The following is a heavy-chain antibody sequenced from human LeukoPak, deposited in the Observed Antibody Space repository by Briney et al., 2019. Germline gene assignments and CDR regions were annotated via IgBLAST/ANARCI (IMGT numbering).Heavy chain of an antibody. CDR3: ASGAYCGGDCYSYY. D-gene: IGHD2-21*02. CDR1: GFTFSSYW. J-gene: IGHJ4*02. Sequence: PGGSLRLSCAASGFTFSSYWMSWVRQAPGKGLEWVATIKQDGSEKYYVDSVKGRFTISRDNAKNSLYLQMNSLRAEDTAVYYCASGAYCGGDCYSYYWGQGTLVTVSS. V-gene: IGHV3-7*01. CDR2: IKQDGSEK.